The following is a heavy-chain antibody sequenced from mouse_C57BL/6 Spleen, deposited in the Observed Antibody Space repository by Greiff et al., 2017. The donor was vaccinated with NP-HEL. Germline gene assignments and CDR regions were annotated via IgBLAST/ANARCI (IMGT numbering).Heavy chain of an antibody. CDR1: RFTFSSYA. Sequence: EVQLVESGRGLVKPGGSLKLSCAASRFTFSSYAMSWVRQTPEKRLEWVATISDGGSYTYYPDNVKGRFTISRDNAKNNLYRQMSHLKSEDTAMYYCARGARLYFDYWGQGTTLTVAS. V-gene: IGHV5-4*01. J-gene: IGHJ2*01. CDR3: ARGARLYFDY. CDR2: ISDGGSYT.